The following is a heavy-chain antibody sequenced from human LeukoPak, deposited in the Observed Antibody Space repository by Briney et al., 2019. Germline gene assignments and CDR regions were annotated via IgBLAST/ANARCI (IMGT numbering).Heavy chain of an antibody. D-gene: IGHD4-23*01. CDR2: IYHTGRT. J-gene: IGHJ3*02. CDR1: GASISSHY. V-gene: IGHV4-59*11. Sequence: KPSETLSLTCSVSGASISSHYWSWIRQPPGKGLEWIGYIYHTGRTYSNPSLKSRVTISVDRSKNQFSLNLSSVTAADTAVYYCARGYGDNSGAFDIWGQGTMVTVSS. CDR3: ARGYGDNSGAFDI.